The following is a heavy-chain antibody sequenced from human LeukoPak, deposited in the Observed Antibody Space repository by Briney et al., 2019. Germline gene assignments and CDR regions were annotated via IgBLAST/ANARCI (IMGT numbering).Heavy chain of an antibody. CDR2: IYSDNT. CDR3: AKDTGSGYDYFSYYFDY. V-gene: IGHV3-53*01. Sequence: GGSLRLSCTVSGFTVSSNSMSWVRQAPGKGLEWVSFIYSDNTHYSDSVKGRFTISRDNSKNTLYLQMNSLRAEDTAVYYCAKDTGSGYDYFSYYFDYWGQGTLVTVSS. CDR1: GFTVSSNS. D-gene: IGHD5-12*01. J-gene: IGHJ4*02.